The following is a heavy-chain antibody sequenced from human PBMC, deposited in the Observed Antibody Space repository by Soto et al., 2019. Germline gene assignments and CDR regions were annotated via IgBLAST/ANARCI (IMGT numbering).Heavy chain of an antibody. J-gene: IGHJ4*02. CDR3: ARDLDTMVRGVIINNGFDY. D-gene: IGHD3-10*01. CDR2: IKQDGSEK. V-gene: IGHV3-7*01. CDR1: GFTFSSYW. Sequence: GSLRLSCAASGFTFSSYWMSWVRQAPGKGLEWVANIKQDGSEKYYVDSVKGRFTISRDNAKNSLYLQMNSLRAEDTAVFYFARDLDTMVRGVIINNGFDYWGQGTLVTVSS.